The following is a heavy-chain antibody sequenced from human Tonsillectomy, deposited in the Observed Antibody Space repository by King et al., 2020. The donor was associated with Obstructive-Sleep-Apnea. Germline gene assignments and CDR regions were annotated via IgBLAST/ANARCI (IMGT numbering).Heavy chain of an antibody. CDR3: AHRPDGYNSGWNSGTFDY. CDR2: IYWDDDK. CDR1: GFSLSTSGVG. V-gene: IGHV2-5*02. Sequence: TLKESGPTLVQPTQTLTLTCTFSGFSLSTSGVGVGWIRQPPGKALEWLAFIYWDDDKRYSPSLRNRLSITKDTSGNQVVLTMTNMDPVDTATYYCAHRPDGYNSGWNSGTFDYWGQGTLVTVAS. D-gene: IGHD6-19*01. J-gene: IGHJ4*02.